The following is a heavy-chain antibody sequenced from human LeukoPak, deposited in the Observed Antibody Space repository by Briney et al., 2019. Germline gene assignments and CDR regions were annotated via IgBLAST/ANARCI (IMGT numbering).Heavy chain of an antibody. CDR1: GYTFTDHY. J-gene: IGHJ4*02. CDR2: IHPGRGDT. CDR3: ARDHNWGPDY. V-gene: IGHV1-2*02. Sequence: ASVKVSCKALGYTFTDHYFHWLRQAPGQGIEWMGWIHPGRGDTNIAQKFQGRVSLTRDMSISTAYMELSGLTSDDTAVYYCARDHNWGPDYWSQGTLVSVSS. D-gene: IGHD7-27*01.